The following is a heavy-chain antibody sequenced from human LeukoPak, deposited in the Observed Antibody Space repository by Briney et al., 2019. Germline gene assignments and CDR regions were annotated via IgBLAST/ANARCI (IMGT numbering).Heavy chain of an antibody. J-gene: IGHJ3*02. CDR1: GFTFSSYS. V-gene: IGHV3-21*01. CDR2: ISGSSYYI. CDR3: ARAYPYYDILTGYLLDAFDI. D-gene: IGHD3-9*01. Sequence: GGSLRLSCAASGFTFSSYSMNWVRQAPGKGLEWVSSISGSSYYIYYADSVKGRFTISRDNAKNSLYLQMNSLRAEDTAVYYCARAYPYYDILTGYLLDAFDIWGQGTMVTVSS.